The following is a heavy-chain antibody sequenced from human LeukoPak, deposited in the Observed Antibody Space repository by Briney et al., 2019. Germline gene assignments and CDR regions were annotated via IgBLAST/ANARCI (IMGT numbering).Heavy chain of an antibody. D-gene: IGHD3-3*01. J-gene: IGHJ5*02. CDR1: GGSISSYY. Sequence: SETLSLTCTVSGGSISSYYWSWIRQPPGKGLEWIGYIYYSGSTNYNPSPKSRVTISVDTSKNQFSLKLSSVTAADTAVYYCARGLDYDFLNWFDPWGQGTLVTVSS. CDR2: IYYSGST. V-gene: IGHV4-59*01. CDR3: ARGLDYDFLNWFDP.